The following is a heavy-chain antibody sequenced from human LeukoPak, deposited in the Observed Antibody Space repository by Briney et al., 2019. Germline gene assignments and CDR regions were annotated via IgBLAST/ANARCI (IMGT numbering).Heavy chain of an antibody. CDR2: IYSGGST. D-gene: IGHD3-3*01. J-gene: IGHJ4*02. CDR1: GFTVSSND. CDR3: ARGSLWSGYTKFDY. V-gene: IGHV3-53*01. Sequence: PGGSLRLSCAASGFTVSSNDMSWVRQAPGKGLEWVSVIYSGGSTYYADSVKGRFTISRDNSKNTLYLQMTSLRAEDTAVYYCARGSLWSGYTKFDYWGQGTLVTVSS.